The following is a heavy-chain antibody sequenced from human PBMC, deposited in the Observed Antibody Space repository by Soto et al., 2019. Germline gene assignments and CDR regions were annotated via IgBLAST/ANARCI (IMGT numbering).Heavy chain of an antibody. CDR1: GFTFSSYG. CDR2: ISYDGSNK. V-gene: IGHV3-30*18. D-gene: IGHD2-2*01. Sequence: QVQLVESGGGVVQPGRSLRLSCAASGFTFSSYGMHWVRQAAGKGLEWVAVISYDGSNKYYADSVKGRFTISRDNSKNTLYLQINSLRAEETAVYYCEKLEVPAAMDYWGQGTLVTVSS. CDR3: EKLEVPAAMDY. J-gene: IGHJ4*02.